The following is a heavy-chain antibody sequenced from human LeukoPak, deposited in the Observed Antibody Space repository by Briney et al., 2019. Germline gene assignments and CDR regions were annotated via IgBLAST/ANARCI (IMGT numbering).Heavy chain of an antibody. Sequence: SETLSLTCAVYGGSFSGYYWSWIRQPPGKGLEWIGEINHSGSTNYNPSLKSRVTISVDTSKNQFSLKLSSVTAADTAVYYCARGRNGYGDYGWFDPWGQGTLVTVSS. V-gene: IGHV4-34*01. J-gene: IGHJ5*02. CDR1: GGSFSGYY. D-gene: IGHD4-17*01. CDR2: INHSGST. CDR3: ARGRNGYGDYGWFDP.